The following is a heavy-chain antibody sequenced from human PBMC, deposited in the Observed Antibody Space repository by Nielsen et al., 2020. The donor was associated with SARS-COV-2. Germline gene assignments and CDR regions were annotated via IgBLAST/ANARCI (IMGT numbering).Heavy chain of an antibody. V-gene: IGHV4-39*01. J-gene: IGHJ4*02. Sequence: SDTLSLTCTVSGGSISSSSYYWGWIRQPPGKGLEWIGSIYYSGSTYYNPSLKSRVTISVDTSKNQFSLKLSSVTAADTAVYYCARHFPEYYYDSSGYNYYFDYWGQGTLVTVSS. D-gene: IGHD3-22*01. CDR1: GGSISSSSYY. CDR3: ARHFPEYYYDSSGYNYYFDY. CDR2: IYYSGST.